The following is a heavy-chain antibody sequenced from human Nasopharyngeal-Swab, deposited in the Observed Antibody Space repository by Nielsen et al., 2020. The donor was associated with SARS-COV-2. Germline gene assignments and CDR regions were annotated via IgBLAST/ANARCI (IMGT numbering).Heavy chain of an antibody. Sequence: GESLKISCAASGFTFSSYAMHWVRQAPGKGLEWVAVISYDGSNKYCADSVKGRFTISRDNSKNTLYLQMNSLRAEDTAVYYCARDQGGLLDPWGQGTLVTVSS. D-gene: IGHD3-16*01. CDR3: ARDQGGLLDP. V-gene: IGHV3-30-3*01. CDR1: GFTFSSYA. CDR2: ISYDGSNK. J-gene: IGHJ5*02.